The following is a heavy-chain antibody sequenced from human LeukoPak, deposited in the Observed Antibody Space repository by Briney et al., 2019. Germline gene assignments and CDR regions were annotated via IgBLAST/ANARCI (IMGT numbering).Heavy chain of an antibody. V-gene: IGHV4-34*01. CDR2: IYYSGST. D-gene: IGHD3-22*01. J-gene: IGHJ6*03. CDR3: TRGSIAYYYMDV. Sequence: SETLSLTCAVYGGSFSGYYWSWIRQPPGKGLEWIGSIYYSGSTYYNPSLKSRVTISVDTSKNQFSLKLSSVTAADTAVYYCTRGSIAYYYMDVWGKGTTVTISS. CDR1: GGSFSGYY.